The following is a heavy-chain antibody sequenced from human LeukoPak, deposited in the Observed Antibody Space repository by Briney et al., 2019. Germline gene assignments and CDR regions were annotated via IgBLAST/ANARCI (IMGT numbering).Heavy chain of an antibody. CDR2: INPNSGGT. V-gene: IGHV1-2*06. CDR1: GYTFTGYY. Sequence: ASVKVSCKASGYTFTGYYMHWVRQAPGQGLEWMGRINPNSGGTNYAQKFQGRVTMTRDTSISTAYMELSRLRSDDTAVYYCARDCSSTSCYLGFWGQETLVTVSS. J-gene: IGHJ4*02. CDR3: ARDCSSTSCYLGF. D-gene: IGHD2-2*01.